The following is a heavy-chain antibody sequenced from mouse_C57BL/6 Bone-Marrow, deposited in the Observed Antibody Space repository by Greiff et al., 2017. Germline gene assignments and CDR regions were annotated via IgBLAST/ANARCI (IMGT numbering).Heavy chain of an antibody. V-gene: IGHV2-2*01. Sequence: VQLQQSGPGLVQPSQCLSITCTVSGFSLTSYGVHWVRQSPGKGLEWLGVIWSGGSTDYTAAFISRLSISKDNSKSQVFFKMNSLQADDTAIYYCARNSYSILYYFDYWGQGTTLTVSS. CDR2: IWSGGST. D-gene: IGHD6-5*01. CDR1: GFSLTSYG. J-gene: IGHJ2*01. CDR3: ARNSYSILYYFDY.